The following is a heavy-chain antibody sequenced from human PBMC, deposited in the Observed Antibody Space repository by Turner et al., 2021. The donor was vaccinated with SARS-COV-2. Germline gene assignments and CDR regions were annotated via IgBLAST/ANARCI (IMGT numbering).Heavy chain of an antibody. CDR2: IYYTGST. D-gene: IGHD3-10*02. CDR3: ARRLFGESSHHDGFDI. Sequence: QAQLQESGPGLGKPSETLSLTCTVSGGSISSYYWNWIRQPPGKGLEWIGYIYYTGSTNYNPSLKSRVTISVDTSKNQFSLKLSSVTAADTAVYYCARRLFGESSHHDGFDIWGQGTMVTVSS. J-gene: IGHJ3*02. CDR1: GGSISSYY. V-gene: IGHV4-59*08.